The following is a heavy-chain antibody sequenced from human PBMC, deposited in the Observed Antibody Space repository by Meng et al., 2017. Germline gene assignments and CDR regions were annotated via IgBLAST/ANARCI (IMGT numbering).Heavy chain of an antibody. Sequence: VQSVEDGTEVKKPGDVVSDSCKASSYTFTGYYMHWVRQAPGQGLEWMGRINPNSGCTNYAQKFQGRVTMTRDTSISTAYMELSRLRSDDTAVYYCARDLGYNDYWGQGTLVTVSS. CDR1: SYTFTGYY. V-gene: IGHV1-2*06. J-gene: IGHJ4*02. CDR2: INPNSGCT. D-gene: IGHD5-24*01. CDR3: ARDLGYNDY.